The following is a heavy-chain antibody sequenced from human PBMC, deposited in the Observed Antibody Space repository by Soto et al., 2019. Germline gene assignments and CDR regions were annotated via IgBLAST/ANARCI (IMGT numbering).Heavy chain of an antibody. J-gene: IGHJ4*02. CDR3: ARGTYFLFDY. CDR1: GYTFTSYA. Sequence: QVQLVQSGAEVKKPGASVKVSCKASGYTFTSYAMHWVRQAPGQRLEWMGWINAGNGNTKYSQKFQGRVTITRDTSASTAYMKLSSLRSEDTAVYYCARGTYFLFDYWGQGTLVTVSS. D-gene: IGHD3-10*01. CDR2: INAGNGNT. V-gene: IGHV1-3*01.